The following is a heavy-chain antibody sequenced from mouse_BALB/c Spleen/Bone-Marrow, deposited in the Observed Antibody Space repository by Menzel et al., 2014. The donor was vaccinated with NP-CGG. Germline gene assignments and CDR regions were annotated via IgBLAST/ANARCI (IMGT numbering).Heavy chain of an antibody. CDR1: GFNIKDYY. CDR2: IDPENGNT. Sequence: VQLQQSGAELVRPGALVKLSCKASGFNIKDYYMQWVKQRPEQGLEWIGWIDPENGNTIYDPKFQGKASITADTSSNTAYLQLSSLTSEDTAVYYCARGDGYAMDYWGQGISVTVSS. J-gene: IGHJ4*01. V-gene: IGHV14-1*02. CDR3: ARGDGYAMDY.